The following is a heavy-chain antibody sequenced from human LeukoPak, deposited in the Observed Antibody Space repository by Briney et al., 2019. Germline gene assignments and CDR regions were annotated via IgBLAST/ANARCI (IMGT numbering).Heavy chain of an antibody. J-gene: IGHJ3*02. V-gene: IGHV3-48*01. D-gene: IGHD3-10*01. CDR1: GFTFSSYS. CDR3: ARDTHYYGSGSPAFDI. Sequence: PGGSLRLSCEAYGFTFSSYSMNWVRQAPGKGLEWVSYISSSSVTIHYADSVKGRFTISRDNAKNSLYLQMNSLRAEDTALYYCARDTHYYGSGSPAFDIWGQGTMVTVSS. CDR2: ISSSSVTI.